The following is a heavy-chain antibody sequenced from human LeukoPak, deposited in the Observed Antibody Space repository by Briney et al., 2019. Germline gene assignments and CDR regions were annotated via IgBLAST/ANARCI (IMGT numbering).Heavy chain of an antibody. Sequence: GGSLRLSCAVSGLTLSNYGMSWVRQAPGKGLEWVAGISDSGGSTNYADSVKGRFTISRDNPKNTLYLQMNSLRAEDTAVYFCAKRGVVIRAVIIVGFHKEAYYFDYWGQGALVTVSS. D-gene: IGHD3-10*01. V-gene: IGHV3-23*01. CDR1: GLTLSNYG. J-gene: IGHJ4*02. CDR2: ISDSGGST. CDR3: AKRGVVIRAVIIVGFHKEAYYFDY.